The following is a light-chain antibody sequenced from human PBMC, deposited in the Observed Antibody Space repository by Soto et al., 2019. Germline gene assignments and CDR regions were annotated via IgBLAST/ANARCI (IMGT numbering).Light chain of an antibody. CDR1: QNVKTR. V-gene: IGKV3-15*01. J-gene: IGKJ4*01. CDR2: DAF. CDR3: QQYDEWPLT. Sequence: EKVMTQSPATLSVSPGERATLSCRASQNVKTRLAWYQQKPGQAPRLLIYDAFTRATGIPARFSGSASGTHFTLTISSLQSEDFAVYYCQQYDEWPLTFGGGTKVEIK.